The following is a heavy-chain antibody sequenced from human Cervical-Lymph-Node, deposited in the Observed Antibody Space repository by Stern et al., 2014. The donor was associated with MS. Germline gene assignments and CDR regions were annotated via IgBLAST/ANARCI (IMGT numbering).Heavy chain of an antibody. CDR2: LDWDEDK. V-gene: IGHV2-70*01. D-gene: IGHD2-15*01. Sequence: QITLKESGPALVKPTQTLTLTCTFSGFSLSTSGMCVSWIRQPPGKALEWLALLDWDEDKYYSTSLKTRLTISKDTSKNQVVLTMTNMDPVDTATYYCARMYSYCSGGSCYGWFDPWGQGTLVTVSS. CDR3: ARMYSYCSGGSCYGWFDP. CDR1: GFSLSTSGMC. J-gene: IGHJ5*02.